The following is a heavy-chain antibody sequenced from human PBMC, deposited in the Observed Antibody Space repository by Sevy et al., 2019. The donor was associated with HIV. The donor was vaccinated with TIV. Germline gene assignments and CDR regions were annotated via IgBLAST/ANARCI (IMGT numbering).Heavy chain of an antibody. J-gene: IGHJ4*01. CDR2: ITPSGDTI. CDR3: AREGRGYSSGWPH. D-gene: IGHD6-19*01. V-gene: IGHV3-11*01. CDR1: GFTFSDYY. Sequence: GGSLRLSCAASGFTFSDYYMSWVRQAPGKGLEWVSYITPSGDTIYYADSVKGRFTVSRDNAKKSLYMQMNTLRAEDTAVYYCAREGRGYSSGWPHWGHGTLVTVSS.